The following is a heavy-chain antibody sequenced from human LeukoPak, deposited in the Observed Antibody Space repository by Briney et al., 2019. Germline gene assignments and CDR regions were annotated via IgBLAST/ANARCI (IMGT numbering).Heavy chain of an antibody. J-gene: IGHJ3*02. CDR1: GFTFSSYG. V-gene: IGHV3-30*18. CDR2: ISYDGSER. Sequence: GRSLRLSCAASGFTFSSYGMHWVRQAPGKGLEWLAVISYDGSERNYADSVKGRFFISRDNSKNTLDLQMNSLRAEDTAVYYCAKAGYSSSGYLVNSLDIWGQGTMVTVS. CDR3: AKAGYSSSGYLVNSLDI. D-gene: IGHD6-13*01.